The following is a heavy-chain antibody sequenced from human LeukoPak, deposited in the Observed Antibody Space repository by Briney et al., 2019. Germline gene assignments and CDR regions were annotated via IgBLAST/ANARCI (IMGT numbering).Heavy chain of an antibody. CDR2: ISSSSSYI. V-gene: IGHV3-21*01. J-gene: IGHJ4*02. Sequence: KAGRSLRLSCAASGFTFSSYEMNWVRQAPGKGLEWVSSISSSSSYIYYADSVKGRFTISRDNAKNSLYLHMNSLRAEDTAVYYCATSGYGKDYFDYWGQGTLVTVSS. D-gene: IGHD5-12*01. CDR3: ATSGYGKDYFDY. CDR1: GFTFSSYE.